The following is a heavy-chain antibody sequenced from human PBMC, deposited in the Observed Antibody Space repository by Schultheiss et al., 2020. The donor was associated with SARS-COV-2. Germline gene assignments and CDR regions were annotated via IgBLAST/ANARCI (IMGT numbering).Heavy chain of an antibody. V-gene: IGHV4-59*04. CDR3: ATVFVGGRFDP. Sequence: SETLSLTCTVSGGSISSYYWSWIRQPPGKGLEWIGSIYHSGSTYYNPSLKSRVTISVDTSKNQFSLKLSSVTAADTAVYYCATVFVGGRFDPWGQGTLVTVSS. D-gene: IGHD4-23*01. J-gene: IGHJ5*02. CDR1: GGSISSYY. CDR2: IYHSGST.